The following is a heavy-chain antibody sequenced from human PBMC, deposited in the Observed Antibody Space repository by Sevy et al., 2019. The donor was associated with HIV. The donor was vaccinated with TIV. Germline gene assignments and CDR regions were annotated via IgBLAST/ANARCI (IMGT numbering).Heavy chain of an antibody. J-gene: IGHJ6*02. D-gene: IGHD2-15*01. CDR3: ARGQLGYCSGGSCYSHASYCGMDV. CDR1: GFTVSSNY. CDR2: IYSGGST. Sequence: GRSLRLSCAASGFTVSSNYMSWVRQAPGKGLEWVSVIYSGGSTYYADSVKGRFTISRDNSKNTLYVQMNSLRAEDTAVYYCARGQLGYCSGGSCYSHASYCGMDVWGQGTTVTVSS. V-gene: IGHV3-53*01.